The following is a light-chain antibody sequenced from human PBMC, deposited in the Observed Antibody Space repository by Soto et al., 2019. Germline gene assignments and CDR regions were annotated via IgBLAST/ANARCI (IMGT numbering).Light chain of an antibody. J-gene: IGKJ5*01. V-gene: IGKV3-15*01. CDR3: QQYNNWPPIT. CDR2: GAS. Sequence: MMMTQSPATFSVSPCERVTLSVRTSHSVNSHVAWYQQKPGQAPRLLLYGASTRATGIPVRFSGSGFGTEFTLTISSLQSEDFAVYYCQQYNNWPPITFGQGTRLEIK. CDR1: HSVNSH.